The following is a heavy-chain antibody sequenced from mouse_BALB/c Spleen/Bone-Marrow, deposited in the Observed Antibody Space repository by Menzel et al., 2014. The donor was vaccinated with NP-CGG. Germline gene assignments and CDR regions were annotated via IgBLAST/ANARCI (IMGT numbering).Heavy chain of an antibody. CDR1: GYTFTSYY. CDR3: SREGAY. CDR2: ITPSNGDT. Sequence: VQLQQSGAELVKPGASVKLSCKASGYTFTSYYMYWVKQRPGQGLEWIGEITPSNGDTNFNEKFKSKATLTVDKFSSTAYMQLSSLTSEDSAVYYCSREGAYWGQGTLVTVSA. V-gene: IGHV1S81*02. J-gene: IGHJ3*01.